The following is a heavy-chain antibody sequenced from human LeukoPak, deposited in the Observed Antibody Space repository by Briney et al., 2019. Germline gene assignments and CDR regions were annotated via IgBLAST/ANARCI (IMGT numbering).Heavy chain of an antibody. CDR3: ARYGRGWYYFDY. CDR1: GFTFSSNY. D-gene: IGHD6-19*01. J-gene: IGHJ4*02. CDR2: ICSGGST. V-gene: IGHV3-66*01. Sequence: GGSLRLSCAASGFTFSSNYMSWVRQAPGKGLEWVSAICSGGSTYYADASKGRFTISRDNSKNTLYLQMSGLRAEDTAVYYWARYGRGWYYFDYWGQGTLVTVS.